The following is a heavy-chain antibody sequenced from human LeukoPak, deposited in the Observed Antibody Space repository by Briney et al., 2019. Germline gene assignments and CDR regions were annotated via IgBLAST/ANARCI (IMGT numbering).Heavy chain of an antibody. CDR1: GYTFTSYD. D-gene: IGHD2-2*02. J-gene: IGHJ4*02. CDR2: MNPNSGNT. CDR3: ARGSTSSCYSPCDY. Sequence: GASVKVSCKASGYTFTSYDINWVRQATGQGLEWMGWMNPNSGNTGYAQKFQGRVTMTRNTSISTAYMELSSLRSEDAAVYYCARGSTSSCYSPCDYWGQGTLVTVSS. V-gene: IGHV1-8*01.